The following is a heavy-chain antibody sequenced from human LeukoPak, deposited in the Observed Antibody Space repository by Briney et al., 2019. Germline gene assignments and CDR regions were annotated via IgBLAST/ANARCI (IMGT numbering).Heavy chain of an antibody. J-gene: IGHJ4*02. CDR2: IYSGGST. CDR3: AIHRHYPYFDY. D-gene: IGHD3-10*01. V-gene: IGHV3-66*04. Sequence: GGSLRLSCAASGFTVSSNYMSWVRRAPGKGLEWVSVIYSGGSTDYADSVKGRFAISRDNAKNTLYLQMNSLRAEDTAVYYCAIHRHYPYFDYWGQGTLVTVSS. CDR1: GFTVSSNY.